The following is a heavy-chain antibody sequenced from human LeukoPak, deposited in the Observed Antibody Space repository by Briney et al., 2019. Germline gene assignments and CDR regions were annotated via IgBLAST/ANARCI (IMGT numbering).Heavy chain of an antibody. J-gene: IGHJ4*02. CDR3: ARKISAYHDILTGYPGPYYFDY. V-gene: IGHV3-11*01. D-gene: IGHD3-9*01. Sequence: GGSLRLSCAASGFTFSDYYMSWIRQAPGKGLEWVSYISSSSSTIYYADSVKGRFTISRDNAKNSLYLQMNSLRAEDTAVYYCARKISAYHDILTGYPGPYYFDYWGQGTLVTVSS. CDR2: ISSSSSTI. CDR1: GFTFSDYY.